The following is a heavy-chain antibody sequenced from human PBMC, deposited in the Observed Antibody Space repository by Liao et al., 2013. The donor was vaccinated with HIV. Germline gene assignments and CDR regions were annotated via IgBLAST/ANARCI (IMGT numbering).Heavy chain of an antibody. CDR1: GGSISSGGYF. V-gene: IGHV4-61*02. J-gene: IGHJ3*02. CDR2: LYTSGRT. CDR3: ARVGKHCVSNTCYSLYAFDI. Sequence: QVQLQESGPGLVKPSQTLSLTCTVSGGSISSGGYFWSWIRQPAGKGLEWIGRLYTSGRTNYNPSLKSRVTMSVDTSKNQFSLKLNSVTAADSAVYYCARVGKHCVSNTCYSLYAFDIWGQGTMVTVSS. D-gene: IGHD2-2*01.